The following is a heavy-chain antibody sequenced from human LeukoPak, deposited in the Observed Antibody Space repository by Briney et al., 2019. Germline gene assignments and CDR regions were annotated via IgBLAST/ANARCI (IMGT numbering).Heavy chain of an antibody. Sequence: GEAPEIPLQSSGYRSSEFWIARVPAMPGKGLEWILIIYPGDSDPRFSASFEGQVSISVDEPISTPFLQWSSLKASDTAMYYCVRFHTYFWGVSGFYYMDVWGKGTTVTVSS. V-gene: IGHV5-51*04. J-gene: IGHJ6*03. CDR1: GYRSSEFW. CDR2: IYPGDSDP. D-gene: IGHD3-3*01. CDR3: VRFHTYFWGVSGFYYMDV.